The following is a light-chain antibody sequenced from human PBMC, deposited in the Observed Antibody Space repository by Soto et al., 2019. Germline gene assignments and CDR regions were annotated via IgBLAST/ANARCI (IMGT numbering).Light chain of an antibody. V-gene: IGKV3-20*01. CDR2: GAS. CDR1: HSVTSK. J-gene: IGKJ1*01. CDR3: QQYGSSPPIT. Sequence: EIVMTQSPATLSVSPVEIATLYFFAIHSVTSKLALYQQTPGQAPRLLIYGASSRATGIPDRFSGSGSGTDFTLTISRLEPEDFAVYYCQQYGSSPPITFGQGTKGDIK.